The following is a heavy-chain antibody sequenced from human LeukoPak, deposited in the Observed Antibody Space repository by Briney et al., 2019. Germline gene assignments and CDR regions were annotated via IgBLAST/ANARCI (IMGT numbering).Heavy chain of an antibody. CDR1: GGSISNYY. V-gene: IGHV4-59*01. J-gene: IGHJ4*02. D-gene: IGHD5-24*01. Sequence: SETLSLTCPASGGSISNYYYWTWIRQPPGKGLEWIGYVYYTGSTNFNPSLKSRVTMSLDTSRNQFSLKLTSLTAADTAVYYCARGAMATTPFFDYWGQGTLVTVSS. CDR2: VYYTGST. CDR3: ARGAMATTPFFDY.